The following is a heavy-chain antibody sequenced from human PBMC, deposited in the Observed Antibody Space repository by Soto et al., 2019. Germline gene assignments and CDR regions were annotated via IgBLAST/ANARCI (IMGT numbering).Heavy chain of an antibody. Sequence: GGSLRLSCAASGFTFSSYAMHWVRQAPGKGLEWVAVISYDGSNKYYADSVKGRFTISRDNSKNTLYLQMNSLRAEDTAVYYCARDKVGFYGDYIYYYYGMDVWGQGTTVTVSS. CDR2: ISYDGSNK. CDR3: ARDKVGFYGDYIYYYYGMDV. CDR1: GFTFSSYA. J-gene: IGHJ6*02. D-gene: IGHD4-17*01. V-gene: IGHV3-30-3*01.